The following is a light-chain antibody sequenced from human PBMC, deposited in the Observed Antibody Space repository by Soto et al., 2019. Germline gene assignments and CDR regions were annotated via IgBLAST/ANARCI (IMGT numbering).Light chain of an antibody. CDR1: QSVSSY. CDR3: QQYGSSVWT. J-gene: IGKJ1*01. V-gene: IGKV3-20*01. CDR2: GAS. Sequence: EIVLTQSPATLSLSPGERATLSCRASQSVSSYLAWYQQKPGQAPRLLIYGASTRATGIPARFSGSGSGTDFTLTISRLEPEDFAVYYCQQYGSSVWTFGQGTKVDIK.